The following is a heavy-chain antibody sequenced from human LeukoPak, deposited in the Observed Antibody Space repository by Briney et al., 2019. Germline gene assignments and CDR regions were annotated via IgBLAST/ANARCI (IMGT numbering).Heavy chain of an antibody. CDR1: GDSVSSNRAP. CDR3: AREFELEIKDAFDI. CDR2: TYYRSKWYN. V-gene: IGHV6-1*01. Sequence: SQTLSLTCALSGDSVSSNRAPWNWIRQSPSRGLEWLGRTYYRSKWYNDYAVSVKSRITINPYASKNQFSLQLNSVTPEGTAVYYCAREFELEIKDAFDIWGQGTMVTVSS. J-gene: IGHJ3*02. D-gene: IGHD1-1*01.